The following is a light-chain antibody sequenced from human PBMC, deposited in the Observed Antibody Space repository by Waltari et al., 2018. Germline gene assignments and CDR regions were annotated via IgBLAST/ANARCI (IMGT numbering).Light chain of an antibody. CDR1: QSLVHSDGNTY. Sequence: DVVMTQSPLSLPVTLGQPASISCRSSQSLVHSDGNTYLNWFQQRPGQSPRRLIYPVSIRDSGVPDRFSGSGSGTDFTLQISSVEAEDVGVYYCMQGTHWPRTFGQGTKVEIK. CDR3: MQGTHWPRT. CDR2: PVS. J-gene: IGKJ1*01. V-gene: IGKV2-30*02.